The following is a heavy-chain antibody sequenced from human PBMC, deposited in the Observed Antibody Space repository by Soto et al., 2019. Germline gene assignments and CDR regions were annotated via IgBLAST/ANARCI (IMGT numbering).Heavy chain of an antibody. CDR2: IIPIFGTA. Sequence: ASVKVSCKASGGTFSSYAISWVRQAPGQGLEWMGGIIPIFGTANYAQKFQGRVTITADESTSTAYMELSSLRSEDTAVYYCARGSPSGSLAFDSWGQGTPVTAPQ. D-gene: IGHD1-26*01. CDR3: ARGSPSGSLAFDS. J-gene: IGHJ4*02. V-gene: IGHV1-69*13. CDR1: GGTFSSYA.